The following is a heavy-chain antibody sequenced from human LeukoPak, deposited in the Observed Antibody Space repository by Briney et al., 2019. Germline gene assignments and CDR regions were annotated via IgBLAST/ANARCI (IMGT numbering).Heavy chain of an antibody. V-gene: IGHV1-46*01. CDR2: INPSGGST. CDR3: AREYSGSRKTGYFDY. D-gene: IGHD1-26*01. Sequence: GASVKVSCKASGYTFTSYYMHWVRQAPGQGLEWMGIINPSGGSTSYAQKFQGRVTMTRDTSTSTVYMELSGLRSEDTAVYYCAREYSGSRKTGYFDYWGQGTLVTVSS. CDR1: GYTFTSYY. J-gene: IGHJ4*02.